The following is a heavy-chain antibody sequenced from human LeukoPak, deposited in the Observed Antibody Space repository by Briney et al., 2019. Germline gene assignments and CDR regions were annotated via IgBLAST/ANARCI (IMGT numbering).Heavy chain of an antibody. CDR1: GFSFSIYG. CDR2: IKEDGSEK. Sequence: PGGSLRLSCEASGFSFSIYGMSWVRQAPGKGLEWVANIKEDGSEKYYVDSVKGRFTISRDNAKNSLYLQINSLRAEDTAVYYCARGHLWFGSWGQGTLVTVSS. CDR3: ARGHLWFGS. V-gene: IGHV3-7*01. D-gene: IGHD3-10*01. J-gene: IGHJ4*02.